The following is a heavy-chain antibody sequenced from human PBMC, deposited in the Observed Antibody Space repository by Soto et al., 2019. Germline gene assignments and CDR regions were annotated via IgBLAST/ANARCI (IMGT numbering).Heavy chain of an antibody. D-gene: IGHD2-21*02. CDR3: ARIGTVLTPDDS. Sequence: PGGSLRLSCVGSGFTFSTYEMQWVRQAPGKGLEWVSYISSGGSTIFYGESVKGRFTVSRDNDRSSLYLQMNSRRVEDSGVYYCARIGTVLTPDDSWGQGTLVTVSS. V-gene: IGHV3-48*03. CDR1: GFTFSTYE. CDR2: ISSGGSTI. J-gene: IGHJ4*02.